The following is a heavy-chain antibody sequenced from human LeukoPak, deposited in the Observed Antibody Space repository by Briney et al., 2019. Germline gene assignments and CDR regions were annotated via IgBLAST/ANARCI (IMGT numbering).Heavy chain of an antibody. J-gene: IGHJ4*02. CDR2: IYHSGST. V-gene: IGHV4-38-2*01. Sequence: SETLSLTCAVSGYSISSGYYWGWIRQPPGKGLEWIGSIYHSGSTYYNPSLKRRVTISVDPSKTQFSLELSSVTAADTAVYYCARAPDIAEDFDYWGQGTLVTVSS. CDR1: GYSISSGYY. D-gene: IGHD3-9*01. CDR3: ARAPDIAEDFDY.